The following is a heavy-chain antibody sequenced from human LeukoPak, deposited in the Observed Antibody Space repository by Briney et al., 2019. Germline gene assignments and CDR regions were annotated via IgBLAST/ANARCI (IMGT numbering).Heavy chain of an antibody. CDR3: ARGDGDLSAFDI. V-gene: IGHV4-38-2*02. CDR2: IYYSGST. J-gene: IGHJ3*02. CDR1: GYSISSGYY. Sequence: PSETLSLTCTVSGYSISSGYYWGWIRQPPGKGLEWIGYIYYSGSTYYNPSLKSRVTISVDTSKNQFSLKLSSVTAADTAVYYCARGDGDLSAFDIWGQGTMVTVSS. D-gene: IGHD4-17*01.